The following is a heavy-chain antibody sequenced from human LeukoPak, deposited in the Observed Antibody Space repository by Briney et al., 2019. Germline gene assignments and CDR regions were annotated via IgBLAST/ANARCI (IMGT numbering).Heavy chain of an antibody. CDR1: RFTFSSYW. D-gene: IGHD4-4*01. CDR2: IKEDGSEK. CDR3: ARGLHSPPDY. V-gene: IGHV3-7*01. Sequence: PGGSLRLSCVASRFTFSSYWMSWVRQAPGKGLEWVANIKEDGSEKNYVDSVKGRFTISRDNAKNSLYLQMNSLRAEDTAVYYCARGLHSPPDYWGQGTLVTVSS. J-gene: IGHJ4*02.